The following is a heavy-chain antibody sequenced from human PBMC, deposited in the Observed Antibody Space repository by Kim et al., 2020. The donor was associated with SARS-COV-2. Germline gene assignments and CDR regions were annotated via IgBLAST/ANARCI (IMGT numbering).Heavy chain of an antibody. CDR2: I. CDR3: LRSRDPFFHDY. V-gene: IGHV3-48*03. J-gene: IGHJ4*02. Sequence: IYYADSVKGRFTISRDNAKNSLYLQMNSLRAEDTAVYYCLRSRDPFFHDYWGQGTLVTVSS.